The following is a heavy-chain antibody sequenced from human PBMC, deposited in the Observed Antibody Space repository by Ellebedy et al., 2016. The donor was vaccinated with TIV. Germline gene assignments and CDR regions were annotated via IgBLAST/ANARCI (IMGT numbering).Heavy chain of an antibody. D-gene: IGHD5-18*01. J-gene: IGHJ4*02. Sequence: LRLSCTVSGGSISSGGYYWSWIRQHPGKGLEWIGYIYYSGSTYYNPSLKSRVTISVDTSKNQFSLKLSSVTAADTAVYYCARTWDTAMVTDYWGQGTLVTVSS. CDR1: GGSISSGGYY. CDR2: IYYSGST. V-gene: IGHV4-31*03. CDR3: ARTWDTAMVTDY.